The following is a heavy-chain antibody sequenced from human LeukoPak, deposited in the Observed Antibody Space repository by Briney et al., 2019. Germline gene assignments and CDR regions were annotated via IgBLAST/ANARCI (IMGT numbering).Heavy chain of an antibody. D-gene: IGHD2-15*01. CDR1: GYSFTSYW. V-gene: IGHV5-51*01. CDR3: ATVASGYCSGGSCYWFDP. CDR2: IYPGDSDT. Sequence: GESLKISCKGSGYSFTSYWIGWVRQMPGKGLEWMGIIYPGDSDTRYSPSFQGQVPISADKSISTAYLQRSSLKASDTAMYYCATVASGYCSGGSCYWFDPWGQGTLVTVSS. J-gene: IGHJ5*02.